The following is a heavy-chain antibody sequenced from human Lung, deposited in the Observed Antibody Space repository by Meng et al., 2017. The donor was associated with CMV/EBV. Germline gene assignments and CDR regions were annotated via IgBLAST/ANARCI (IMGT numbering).Heavy chain of an antibody. Sequence: QLQDSGPGLVRPSETLSLTCSVSGGSISSSTYDWAWIRQPPGKGLEWIGSLYDSGSTYYHPSLKSRVTISVDTSKTYFSLKLRSVTAADTAVYYCARDLEYWGQGTLVTVSS. CDR1: GGSISSSTYD. D-gene: IGHD1-1*01. CDR2: LYDSGST. J-gene: IGHJ4*02. V-gene: IGHV4-39*07. CDR3: ARDLEY.